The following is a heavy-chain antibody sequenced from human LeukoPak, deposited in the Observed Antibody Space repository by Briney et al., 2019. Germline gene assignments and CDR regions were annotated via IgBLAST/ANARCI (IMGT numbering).Heavy chain of an antibody. CDR3: ARDNSVEDTAWWFDP. Sequence: ASVKVSCKASGYTFATYIIHWVRQAPGQRLEWMGWIHAGNGNTKYSQEFQGRVTMTRDMSTSTDYMELSSLRSEDTAVYYCARDNSVEDTAWWFDPWGQGTLVTVSS. V-gene: IGHV1-3*03. CDR2: IHAGNGNT. D-gene: IGHD4-23*01. CDR1: GYTFATYI. J-gene: IGHJ5*02.